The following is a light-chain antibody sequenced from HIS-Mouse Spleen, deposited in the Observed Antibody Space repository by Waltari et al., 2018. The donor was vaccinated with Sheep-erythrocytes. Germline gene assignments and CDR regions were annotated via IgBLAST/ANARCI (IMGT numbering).Light chain of an antibody. CDR3: VAWDDSLNGPV. Sequence: QSVLTQPPSASGTPGQRVTISCSGSSSNIGSNTVNWYKQLPGTAPKLLIYSNNQRPSGVPDRFSGSKSGTSAALAISGLQSEDEDDYYCVAWDDSLNGPVFGGGTKLTVL. CDR2: SNN. CDR1: SSNIGSNT. J-gene: IGLJ3*02. V-gene: IGLV1-44*01.